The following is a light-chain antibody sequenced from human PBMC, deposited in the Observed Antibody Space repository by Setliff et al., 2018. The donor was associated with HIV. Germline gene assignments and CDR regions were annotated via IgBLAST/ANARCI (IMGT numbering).Light chain of an antibody. J-gene: IGLJ1*01. Sequence: QSALTQPSSASGTPGQNVTIFCSGTTSNIGSSFVYWYRQLPGTTPQLLIYRSDQRPPGVPDRFSGSKSGTSASLAITGLRSDDEADYYCASWDESLGGLYVFGGGTKATVL. CDR1: TSNIGSSF. V-gene: IGLV1-47*01. CDR3: ASWDESLGGLYV. CDR2: RSD.